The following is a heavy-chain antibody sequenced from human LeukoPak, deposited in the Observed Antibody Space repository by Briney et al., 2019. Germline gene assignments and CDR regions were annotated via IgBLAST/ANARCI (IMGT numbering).Heavy chain of an antibody. CDR3: ARGSIVGARGLGDY. Sequence: GGSLRLSCAASGFTFSHYGVHWVRQAPGKGLEWVAVISYDGSNTYFADSVKGRFTISRDNSKNKLYLQMNSLRPEDTAVYYCARGSIVGARGLGDYWGQGTLVTVSS. D-gene: IGHD1-26*01. CDR1: GFTFSHYG. CDR2: ISYDGSNT. V-gene: IGHV3-30*03. J-gene: IGHJ4*02.